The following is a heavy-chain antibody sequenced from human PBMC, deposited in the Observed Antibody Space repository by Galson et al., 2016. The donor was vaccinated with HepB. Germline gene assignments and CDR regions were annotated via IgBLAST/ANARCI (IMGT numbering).Heavy chain of an antibody. Sequence: SLRLSCAVSGFMFRGFWIHWVRQVPGKAPVWVSRVSQDGITTAYADSVKSRFSISRDDAKQTVYLQMNSLRAEDTSMYYCATSSSWGPLAYWGQGTLVTVSS. V-gene: IGHV3-74*03. CDR2: VSQDGITT. CDR1: GFMFRGFW. D-gene: IGHD6-13*01. J-gene: IGHJ4*02. CDR3: ATSSSWGPLAY.